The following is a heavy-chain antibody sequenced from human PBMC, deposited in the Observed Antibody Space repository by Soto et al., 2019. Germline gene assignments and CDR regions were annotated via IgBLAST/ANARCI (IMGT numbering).Heavy chain of an antibody. J-gene: IGHJ4*01. CDR2: IYPGDEDT. D-gene: IGHD1-1*01. CDR1: GYSFTSYW. V-gene: IGHV5-51*01. CDR3: ATGPVLERLDY. Sequence: GVSLKISCEGSGYSFTSYWIGWVRQMPGKGLEWIEIIYPGDEDTRYSPSFQGQVTISAEESISTAYLQRGSVKASDTATYYCATGPVLERLDYWGDGQRVTVSS.